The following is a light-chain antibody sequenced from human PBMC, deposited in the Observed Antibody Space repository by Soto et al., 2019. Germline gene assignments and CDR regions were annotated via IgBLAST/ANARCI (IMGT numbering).Light chain of an antibody. V-gene: IGKV3-20*01. CDR3: QQYDISPPPCT. J-gene: IGKJ1*01. CDR2: GAS. CDR1: RSVSGTY. Sequence: EIVLTQSPGTLSLSPGERATLSCRASRSVSGTYLAWYQQKPGQAPRLLIFGASIRATGIPDRFSGSGSGADFTLTISRLEPEDSAVYYCQQYDISPPPCTFGQGTRVEIK.